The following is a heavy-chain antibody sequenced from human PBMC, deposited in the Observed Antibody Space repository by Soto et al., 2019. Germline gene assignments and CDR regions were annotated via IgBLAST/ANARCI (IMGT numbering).Heavy chain of an antibody. CDR2: IYYSGST. CDR3: ARTPKPRPFCSSTSCYVPGYD. J-gene: IGHJ4*02. D-gene: IGHD2-2*01. Sequence: PSETLSLTCTVSGGSISSGGYYWSWIRQHPGKGLEWIGYIYYSGSTYYNPSLKSRVTISVDTSKNQFSLKLSSVTAADTAVYYCARTPKPRPFCSSTSCYVPGYDWGQGSLV. V-gene: IGHV4-31*03. CDR1: GGSISSGGYY.